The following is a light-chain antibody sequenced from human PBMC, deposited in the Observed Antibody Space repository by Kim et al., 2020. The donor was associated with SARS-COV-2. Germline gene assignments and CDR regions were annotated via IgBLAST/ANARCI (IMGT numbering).Light chain of an antibody. Sequence: SPGERAPLSCRASKGVSSNYLAWYQQKPGQAPRLLIYGASSRATGIPDRFSGSGSGTDFTLTITRLEPEDFAVYYCQQYSSSPATFGQGTKVDIK. J-gene: IGKJ1*01. CDR3: QQYSSSPAT. CDR1: KGVSSNY. CDR2: GAS. V-gene: IGKV3-20*01.